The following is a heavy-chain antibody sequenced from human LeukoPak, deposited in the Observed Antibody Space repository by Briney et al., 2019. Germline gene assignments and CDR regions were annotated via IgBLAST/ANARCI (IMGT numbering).Heavy chain of an antibody. J-gene: IGHJ6*03. CDR1: GFTFSSYA. Sequence: GGSLRLSCAASGFTFSSYATSWVRQAPGKGLEWVSAISGSGGSTYYADSVKGRFTTSRGNSKNTLYLQMNSLRAEDTAVYYCAKPERGYLLYYYMDVWGKGTTVTVSS. CDR2: ISGSGGST. D-gene: IGHD3-3*01. CDR3: AKPERGYLLYYYMDV. V-gene: IGHV3-23*01.